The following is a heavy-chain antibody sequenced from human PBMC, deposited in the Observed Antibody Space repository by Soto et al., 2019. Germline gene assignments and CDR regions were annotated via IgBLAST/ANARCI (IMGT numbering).Heavy chain of an antibody. J-gene: IGHJ4*02. Sequence: QVQLVHSGAEEKKPGASVKVSCKASGYTFTNYVIHWVRQAHGQRLEWMGWINTANGDTRYSHNFQGRVTFTRDTSATMVYMELSSLRFEDTAVYYCARGVCSGGYCYPDYWGQGTLVTVSS. CDR2: INTANGDT. CDR3: ARGVCSGGYCYPDY. V-gene: IGHV1-3*04. D-gene: IGHD2-15*01. CDR1: GYTFTNYV.